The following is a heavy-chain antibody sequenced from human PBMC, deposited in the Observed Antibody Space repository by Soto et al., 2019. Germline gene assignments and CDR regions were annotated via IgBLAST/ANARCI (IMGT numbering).Heavy chain of an antibody. CDR3: ARTIAAAGGRRYFDL. Sequence: VQLVESGGGLVKPGGSLRLSCAASGFTFSDYYMSWIRQAPGKGPEWVSYISSSSSYTNYADSVKGRFTISRDNAKNSLYLQMNSLRAEDTAVYYCARTIAAAGGRRYFDLWGRGTLVTVSS. J-gene: IGHJ2*01. CDR1: GFTFSDYY. D-gene: IGHD6-13*01. V-gene: IGHV3-11*05. CDR2: ISSSSSYT.